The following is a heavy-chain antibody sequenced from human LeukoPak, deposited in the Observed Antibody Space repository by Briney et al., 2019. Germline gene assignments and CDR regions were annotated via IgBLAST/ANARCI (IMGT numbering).Heavy chain of an antibody. Sequence: GGSLRLSCAASGFTVSSHYMTWVRQAPGKGLEWVSGIYSNGNTYYADSVKGRFTISRDNSKNTLYLQMNSLRVEDTAVYYCARDGLWFGELSLFDYWGRGALVTVSS. CDR1: GFTVSSHY. CDR2: IYSNGNT. D-gene: IGHD3-10*01. J-gene: IGHJ4*02. CDR3: ARDGLWFGELSLFDY. V-gene: IGHV3-66*01.